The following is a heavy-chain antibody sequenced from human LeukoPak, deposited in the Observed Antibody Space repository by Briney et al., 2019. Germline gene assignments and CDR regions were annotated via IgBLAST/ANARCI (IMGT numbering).Heavy chain of an antibody. Sequence: GASVKVSCKASGYTFTGYYMQWVRQAPGQGREWMGWINPNSGGTNYAQKFQGRVTMTRDTSISTAYMELSRLRSDDTAVYYCARGLTIGRRGRFGAWGQGTLVTVSS. CDR3: ARGLTIGRRGRFGA. J-gene: IGHJ5*02. D-gene: IGHD3-3*01. CDR2: INPNSGGT. V-gene: IGHV1-2*02. CDR1: GYTFTGYY.